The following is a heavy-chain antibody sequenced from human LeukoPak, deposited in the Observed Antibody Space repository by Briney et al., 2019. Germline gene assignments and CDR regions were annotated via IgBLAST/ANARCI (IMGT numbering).Heavy chain of an antibody. D-gene: IGHD5-18*01. V-gene: IGHV1-69*04. CDR3: ASLTAFDP. CDR1: GDSVSSYA. Sequence: GASVKVSCKASGDSVSSYAFSWVRQAPGQGLEWMGRINPMFGIVDYAPKLQGRVTLTADKSSSTVYMELRSLRFEDTAVYYCASLTAFDPWGEGTLVTVSS. J-gene: IGHJ5*01. CDR2: INPMFGIV.